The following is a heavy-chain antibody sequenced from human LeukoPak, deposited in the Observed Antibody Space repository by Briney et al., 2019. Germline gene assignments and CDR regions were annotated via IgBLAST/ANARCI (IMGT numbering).Heavy chain of an antibody. D-gene: IGHD2-2*01. V-gene: IGHV3-7*03. CDR1: GFTFSSYW. J-gene: IGHJ4*02. CDR3: AKDHGVGIYQLLYVDY. Sequence: PGGSLRLSCAASGFTFSSYWMNWLRQAPGKGLEWVANIKQDGGEKYYVDSVKGRFTISRDNSKNTLYLQMNSLRAEDTAVYYCAKDHGVGIYQLLYVDYWGQGTLVTVSS. CDR2: IKQDGGEK.